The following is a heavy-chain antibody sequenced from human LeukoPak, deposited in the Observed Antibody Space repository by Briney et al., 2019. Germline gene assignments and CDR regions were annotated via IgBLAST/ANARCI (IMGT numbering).Heavy chain of an antibody. V-gene: IGHV3-74*01. CDR1: GFTFSSYW. CDR3: ARAAYYRFDY. D-gene: IGHD1-26*01. J-gene: IGHJ4*02. CDR2: INSDGSTI. Sequence: GGSLRLSCAASGFTFSSYWVHWVRQAPGKGLEWVARINSDGSTINHADSVRGRSTISRDNAENTLYLQMSSLRAEDTAIYFCARAAYYRFDYWGQGTLVTVSS.